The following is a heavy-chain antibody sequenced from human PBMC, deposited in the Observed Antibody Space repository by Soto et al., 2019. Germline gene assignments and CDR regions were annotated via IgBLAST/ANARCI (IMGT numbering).Heavy chain of an antibody. CDR3: AAGEARSRNLAPYXXXF. J-gene: IGHJ4*02. V-gene: IGHV4-59*01. CDR1: GGSMRNYF. CDR2: IHYSGTT. D-gene: IGHD6-13*01. Sequence: PSETLSLTCTVSGGSMRNYFWTWIRQPPGKGLEWIGYIHYSGTTSFFPSYNPSLRSRVTISEDTSKNQFSLKLLSVTTADTAVYVFAAGEARSRNLAPYXXXFWGQGTLVTVSS.